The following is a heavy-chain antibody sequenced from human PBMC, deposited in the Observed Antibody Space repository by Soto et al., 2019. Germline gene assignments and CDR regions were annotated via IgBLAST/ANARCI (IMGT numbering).Heavy chain of an antibody. Sequence: SETLSLTCTVSGGSISSYYWSWIRQPPGKGLEWIGYIYYSGSTNYNPSLKSRVTISVDTSKNQFSLKLSSVTAADTAVYYCAREAWSGYDSLFDYWGQGTLVTV. V-gene: IGHV4-59*01. CDR3: AREAWSGYDSLFDY. D-gene: IGHD5-12*01. J-gene: IGHJ4*02. CDR1: GGSISSYY. CDR2: IYYSGST.